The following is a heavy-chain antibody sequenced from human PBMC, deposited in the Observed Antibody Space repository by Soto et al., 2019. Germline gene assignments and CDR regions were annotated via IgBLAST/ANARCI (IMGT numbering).Heavy chain of an antibody. Sequence: GGSPRLSCAASGFTFSSYAMIWVRQAPGKGLEWVSVLGGSGGSTYYADSVKGRFTISRDNSQNTLYLQMNSLRAEDTAVYYCARGIYDFWSGYYFDYWGQGTLVTVSS. CDR3: ARGIYDFWSGYYFDY. D-gene: IGHD3-3*01. CDR1: GFTFSSYA. V-gene: IGHV3-23*01. J-gene: IGHJ4*02. CDR2: LGGSGGST.